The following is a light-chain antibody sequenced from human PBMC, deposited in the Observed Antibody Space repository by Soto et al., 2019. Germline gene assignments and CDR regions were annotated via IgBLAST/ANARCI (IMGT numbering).Light chain of an antibody. Sequence: QSVLTQPPSVSDAPRQRVTISCSGSSSNVGNNAVNWYQQLPGKAPKLLISYDDLLPSVASGRFSGSKSGTSASLAISGLQSEDVADYYCAVWDDRLNGVVFGGGTKLTVL. CDR1: SSNVGNNA. V-gene: IGLV1-36*01. CDR3: AVWDDRLNGVV. J-gene: IGLJ2*01. CDR2: YDD.